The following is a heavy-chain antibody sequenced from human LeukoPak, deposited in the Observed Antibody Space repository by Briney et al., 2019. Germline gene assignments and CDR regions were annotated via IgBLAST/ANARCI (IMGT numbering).Heavy chain of an antibody. Sequence: GGSLRLSCAASGFTVSNTFMSWVRQAPGKGLEWVSVIYTIGTTYYADSVKGRFTISRDNSKNTLYLQMNSLRAEDTAVYYCAKDGVGATSLDCWGQGTLVTVSS. D-gene: IGHD1-26*01. V-gene: IGHV3-53*01. CDR2: IYTIGTT. CDR1: GFTVSNTF. CDR3: AKDGVGATSLDC. J-gene: IGHJ4*02.